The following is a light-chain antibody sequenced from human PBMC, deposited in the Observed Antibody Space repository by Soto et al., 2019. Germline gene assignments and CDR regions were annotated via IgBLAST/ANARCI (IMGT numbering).Light chain of an antibody. CDR1: SSDVGSYNL. CDR2: EGS. V-gene: IGLV2-23*01. CDR3: CSYAGSSTLV. Sequence: QSVLTQPASVSGSPGQSITISCTGTSSDVGSYNLVSWYQQHPDKAPKLMIYEGSKRPSGVSNRFSGSKSGNTASLTISGLQAEDEADYYCCSYAGSSTLVFGGGPQLTAL. J-gene: IGLJ2*01.